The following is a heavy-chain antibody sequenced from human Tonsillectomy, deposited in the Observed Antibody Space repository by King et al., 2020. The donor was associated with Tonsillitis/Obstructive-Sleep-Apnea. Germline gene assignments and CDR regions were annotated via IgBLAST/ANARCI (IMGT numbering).Heavy chain of an antibody. V-gene: IGHV4-34*01. D-gene: IGHD5-12*01. CDR3: ARILEGEGYRGYDSWFDP. J-gene: IGHJ5*02. CDR1: GGSFSGYY. Sequence: VQLQQWGAGLLKPSETLSLTCAVYGGSFSGYYWSWIRQPPGKGLEWIGEINHSGSTNNNPSLKSRVTISVDTYKNQFSLKLSSVTAADTAVYYCARILEGEGYRGYDSWFDPWGQGTLVTVSS. CDR2: INHSGST.